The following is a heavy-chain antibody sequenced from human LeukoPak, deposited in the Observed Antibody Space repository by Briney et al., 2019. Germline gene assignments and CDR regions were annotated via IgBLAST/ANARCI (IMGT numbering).Heavy chain of an antibody. CDR3: AREETGYYYYGMDV. CDR1: GYTFTGYY. D-gene: IGHD3-10*01. CDR2: INPNSGGT. V-gene: IGHV1-2*02. J-gene: IGHJ6*02. Sequence: ASVKVSCKASGYTFTGYYMHWVRQAPGQGLEWMGWINPNSGGTNHAQKFQGRVTMTRDTSISTAYMELSRLRSDDTAVYYCAREETGYYYYGMDVWGQGTTVTVSS.